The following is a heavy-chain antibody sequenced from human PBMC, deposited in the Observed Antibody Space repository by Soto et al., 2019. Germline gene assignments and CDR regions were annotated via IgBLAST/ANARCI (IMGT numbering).Heavy chain of an antibody. J-gene: IGHJ6*02. CDR1: GFTFSSYA. CDR2: ISYDGSNK. CDR3: ARDRSLQLWPVYYYYGMDV. D-gene: IGHD5-18*01. Sequence: PGGSLRLSCAASGFTFSSYAMHWVRQAPGKGLEWVAVISYDGSNKYYADSVKGRFTISRDNPKNTLYLQMNSLRAEDTAVYYCARDRSLQLWPVYYYYGMDVWGQGTTVTVSS. V-gene: IGHV3-30-3*01.